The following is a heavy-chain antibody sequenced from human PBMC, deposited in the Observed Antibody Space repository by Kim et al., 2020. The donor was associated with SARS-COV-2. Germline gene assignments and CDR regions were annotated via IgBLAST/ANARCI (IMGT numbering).Heavy chain of an antibody. V-gene: IGHV1-46*01. D-gene: IGHD3-10*01. J-gene: IGHJ4*02. Sequence: QGRVTMTRETSTSTVYMELSSLRSEDTAVYYCARDLTGYYGSGSYRQFDYWGQGTLVTVSS. CDR3: ARDLTGYYGSGSYRQFDY.